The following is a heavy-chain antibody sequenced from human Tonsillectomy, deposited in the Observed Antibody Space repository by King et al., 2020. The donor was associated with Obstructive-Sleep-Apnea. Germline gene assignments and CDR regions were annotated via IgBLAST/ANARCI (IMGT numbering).Heavy chain of an antibody. CDR2: IYYSGGT. CDR3: ARERVGATSAFDP. D-gene: IGHD1-26*01. CDR1: GGSISSYY. Sequence: QLQESGPGLVKPSETLSLTCTVSGGSISSYYWSWIRQPPGKGLEWIGDIYYSGGTNYNPSLKSRVTLSVDTSKNQFSLKLSSVTAADTAVYYCARERVGATSAFDPWGQGTLVTVSS. J-gene: IGHJ5*02. V-gene: IGHV4-59*01.